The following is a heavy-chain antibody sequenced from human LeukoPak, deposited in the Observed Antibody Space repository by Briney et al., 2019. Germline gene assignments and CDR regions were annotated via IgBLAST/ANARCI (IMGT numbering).Heavy chain of an antibody. CDR2: IYHSGST. Sequence: SETLSLTCAVSGGSISSSNWWSWIRQPPGKGLEWIGEIYHSGSTNYNPSLKSRVTISVDKSKTQFSLKLSSVTAADTAVYYCAREDYYGSGSYYTIDYWGQGTLVTVSS. CDR3: AREDYYGSGSYYTIDY. CDR1: GGSISSSNW. V-gene: IGHV4-4*02. D-gene: IGHD3-10*01. J-gene: IGHJ4*02.